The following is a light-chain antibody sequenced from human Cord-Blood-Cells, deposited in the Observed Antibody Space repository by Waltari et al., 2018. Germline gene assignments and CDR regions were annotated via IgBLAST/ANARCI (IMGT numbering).Light chain of an antibody. CDR3: QQYGSSPPT. CDR1: QSVSSSY. CDR2: GAS. J-gene: IGKJ1*01. Sequence: EIVLTQSPGTLSLSPGERATLSCRASQSVSSSYLAWYQQKPGQAPRLLIYGASSRATGIPYRFSGGGSGTDFTLTISRLEPEDFAVYYCQQYGSSPPTFGQGTKVEIK. V-gene: IGKV3-20*01.